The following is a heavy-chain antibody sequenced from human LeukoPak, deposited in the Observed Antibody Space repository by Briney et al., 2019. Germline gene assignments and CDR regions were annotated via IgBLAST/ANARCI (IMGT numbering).Heavy chain of an antibody. CDR1: GGSISNYY. CDR3: ASLGNSGYDFFDY. Sequence: SETLSLTCTVSGGSISNYYWSWIRQSPGKELEWIGYINDSGSTNYNPSLKSRVTISVDTSKNQFSLKLSSVTAADTAVYYCASLGNSGYDFFDYWGQGTLVTVSS. CDR2: INDSGST. D-gene: IGHD5-12*01. V-gene: IGHV4-59*01. J-gene: IGHJ4*02.